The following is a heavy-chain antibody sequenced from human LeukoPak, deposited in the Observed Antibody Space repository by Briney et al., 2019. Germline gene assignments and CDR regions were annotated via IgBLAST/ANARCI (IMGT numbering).Heavy chain of an antibody. CDR3: ARGVDDYVWGSYRHLYYYYYMDV. J-gene: IGHJ6*03. CDR1: GGSFSGYY. V-gene: IGHV4-34*01. Sequence: SETLSLTCAVYGGSFSGYYWSWIRQPPGKGVEWIGEINHSGSTNYNPSLKSRVTISVDTSNNQFSLKLSSVTAADTAVYYCARGVDDYVWGSYRHLYYYYYMDVWGKGTTVTVSS. D-gene: IGHD3-16*02. CDR2: INHSGST.